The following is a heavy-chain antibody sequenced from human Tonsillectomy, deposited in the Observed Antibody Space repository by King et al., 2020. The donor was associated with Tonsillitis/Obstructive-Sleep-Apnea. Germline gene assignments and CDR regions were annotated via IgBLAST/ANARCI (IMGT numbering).Heavy chain of an antibody. Sequence: QLQESGPGLVKPSQTLSLTCTVSGGSVSSGAYYWSWIRQHPGKGLEWIGNIYDRGNTYYNPSLKSRVIISLDTAKNQFSLKLSSVTAADTAVYYCARDRDAMDVWGLGTTVTVSS. CDR1: GGSVSSGAYY. V-gene: IGHV4-31*03. CDR2: IYDRGNT. CDR3: ARDRDAMDV. J-gene: IGHJ6*02.